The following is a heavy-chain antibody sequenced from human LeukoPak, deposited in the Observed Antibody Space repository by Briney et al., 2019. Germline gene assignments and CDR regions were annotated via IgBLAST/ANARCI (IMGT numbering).Heavy chain of an antibody. V-gene: IGHV4-61*01. D-gene: IGHD6-6*01. CDR2: IYYSGST. CDR1: GGCVSSGSYY. Sequence: SETLSLTYTVSGGCVSSGSYYWSWIRQPPGKGLEWIGYIYYSGSTNYNPSLKSRVTISVDTSKNQFSLKLSSVTAADTAVYYCARGGAARLHFQNWGQGTLVTVSS. CDR3: ARGGAARLHFQN. J-gene: IGHJ1*01.